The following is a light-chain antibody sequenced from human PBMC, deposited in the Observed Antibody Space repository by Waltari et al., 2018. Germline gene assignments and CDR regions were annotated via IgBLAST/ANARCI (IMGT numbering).Light chain of an antibody. Sequence: QSVLTQPPSVSGAPGQRVTLSCTGSSSNTGAGYDVHWYQHLPVTATKLLIHGNRNRPSGVPVRFSGSKSGTSASLAISGLQADDEADYYCQSYDISLSGYVFGTGTKVTVL. V-gene: IGLV1-40*01. CDR2: GNR. J-gene: IGLJ1*01. CDR1: SSNTGAGYD. CDR3: QSYDISLSGYV.